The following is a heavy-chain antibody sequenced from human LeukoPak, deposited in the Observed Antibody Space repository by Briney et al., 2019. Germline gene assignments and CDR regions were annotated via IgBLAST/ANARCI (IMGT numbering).Heavy chain of an antibody. D-gene: IGHD3-3*01. CDR3: ARCTEYYDFWSGYHKYYYYGMDV. CDR1: GGSFSGYY. Sequence: SETLPLTCAVYGGSFSGYYWSWIRQPPGKGLEWIGEINHSGSTNYNPSLKSRVTISVDTSKNQFSLKLSSVTAADTAVYYCARCTEYYDFWSGYHKYYYYGMDVWGQGTTVTVSS. V-gene: IGHV4-34*01. CDR2: INHSGST. J-gene: IGHJ6*02.